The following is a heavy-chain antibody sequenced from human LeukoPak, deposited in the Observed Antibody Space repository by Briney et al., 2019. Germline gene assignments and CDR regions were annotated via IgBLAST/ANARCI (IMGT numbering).Heavy chain of an antibody. V-gene: IGHV3-48*04. Sequence: GGSLRLSCAASGFTFSSYSMNWVRQAPGKGLEWVSYISSSSSTIYYADSVKGRFTISRDNAENSLYLQMNRLRTEDTAVYFCARDPYNQNYGAFDIWGQGTMVTVSS. J-gene: IGHJ3*02. CDR3: ARDPYNQNYGAFDI. CDR2: ISSSSSTI. D-gene: IGHD1-14*01. CDR1: GFTFSSYS.